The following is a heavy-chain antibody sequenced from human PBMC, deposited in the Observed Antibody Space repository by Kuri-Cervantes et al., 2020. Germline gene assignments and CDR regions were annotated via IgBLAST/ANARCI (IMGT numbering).Heavy chain of an antibody. V-gene: IGHV3-13*01. J-gene: IGHJ6*02. Sequence: LSLTCAASGFTFSSYDMHWVRQATGKGLEWVSAIGTAGDTYYPGSVKGRFTISRENAKNSLYLQMNSLRAGDTAVYYCARGAVTKYGMDVWGQGTTVT. CDR1: GFTFSSYD. CDR2: IGTAGDT. D-gene: IGHD4-17*01. CDR3: ARGAVTKYGMDV.